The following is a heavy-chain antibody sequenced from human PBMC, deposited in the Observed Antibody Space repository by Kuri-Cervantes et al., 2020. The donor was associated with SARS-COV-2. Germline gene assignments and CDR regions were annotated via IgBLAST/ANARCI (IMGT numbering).Heavy chain of an antibody. CDR3: ARVKSGGYYLSVFDY. CDR2: ISSSSSYI. CDR1: GFTFSSYS. V-gene: IGHV3-21*01. J-gene: IGHJ4*02. D-gene: IGHD3-22*01. Sequence: GESLKISCAASGFTFSSYSMNWVRQAPGKGLEWVSSISSSSSYIYYADSVKGRFTISRDNAKNTLYLQMNSLRAEDTAVYYCARVKSGGYYLSVFDYWGQGTLVTVSS.